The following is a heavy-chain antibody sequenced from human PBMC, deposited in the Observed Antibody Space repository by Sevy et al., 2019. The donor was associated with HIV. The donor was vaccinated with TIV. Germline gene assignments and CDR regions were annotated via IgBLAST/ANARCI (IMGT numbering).Heavy chain of an antibody. J-gene: IGHJ4*02. CDR1: GGTFSSYA. Sequence: ASVKVSCKASGGTFSSYAISWVRQAPGQGLEWMGGIIPIFGTANYAQKFQGRVTITADESTSTAYMELSSLRSEDTAVYYCARRNYYDSSGYFKPLDYWGQGTLVTVSS. CDR2: IIPIFGTA. V-gene: IGHV1-69*13. CDR3: ARRNYYDSSGYFKPLDY. D-gene: IGHD3-22*01.